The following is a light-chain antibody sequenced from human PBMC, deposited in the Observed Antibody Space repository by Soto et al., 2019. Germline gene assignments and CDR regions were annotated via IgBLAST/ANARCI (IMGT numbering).Light chain of an antibody. CDR3: QQRSNWPYIT. V-gene: IGKV3-11*01. Sequence: ILFAPSSSTLSLSSGERAALSCRARQSVSSYLALYQQKPGQAPRLLIYDASNRATGIPARFRGSGSGTDFTLTISSLEPEDFAVYYCQQRSNWPYITLGQGTRLEIK. CDR1: QSVSSY. J-gene: IGKJ5*01. CDR2: DAS.